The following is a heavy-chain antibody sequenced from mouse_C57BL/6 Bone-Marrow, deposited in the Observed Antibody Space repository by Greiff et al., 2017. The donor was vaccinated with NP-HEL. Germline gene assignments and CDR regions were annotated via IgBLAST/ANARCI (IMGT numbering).Heavy chain of an antibody. CDR2: ISYDGSN. Sequence: EVKLQESGPGLVKPSQSLSLTCSVTGYSITSGYYWNWIRQFPGNKLEWMGYISYDGSNNYNPSLKNRISITRDTSKNQFFLKLNSVTTEDTATYYCARGGLPGDYAMDYWGQGTSVTVSS. V-gene: IGHV3-6*01. J-gene: IGHJ4*01. CDR1: GYSITSGYY. CDR3: ARGGLPGDYAMDY. D-gene: IGHD2-4*01.